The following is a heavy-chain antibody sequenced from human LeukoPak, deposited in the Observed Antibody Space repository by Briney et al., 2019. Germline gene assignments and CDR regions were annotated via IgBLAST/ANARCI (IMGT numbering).Heavy chain of an antibody. Sequence: ASVKVSCKTPAYTFATYFMHWVRQAPGQGLEWMGYIKPNSGVTNYAQKFRGRVTMTWDTSISTAYIELSGLTSDDTAIYYCARPTYCGSDCYFNFDYWGQGTLVTVSS. CDR1: AYTFATYF. CDR3: ARPTYCGSDCYFNFDY. J-gene: IGHJ4*02. CDR2: IKPNSGVT. V-gene: IGHV1-2*02. D-gene: IGHD2-21*02.